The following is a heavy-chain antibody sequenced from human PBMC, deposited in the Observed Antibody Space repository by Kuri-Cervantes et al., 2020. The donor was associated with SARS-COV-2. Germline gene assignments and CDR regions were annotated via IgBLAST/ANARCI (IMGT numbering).Heavy chain of an antibody. CDR2: IIPFFGRP. J-gene: IGHJ3*02. V-gene: IGHV1-69*06. CDR3: ARGGVGYCSSTSCYSFWAFDI. CDR1: RDTFTTFG. D-gene: IGHD2-2*02. Sequence: SVKVSCKASRDTFTTFGFSWVRQAPGQGLEWMGGIIPFFGRPNYAQRFEGRVTITADKSTSTAYMELSSLRSEDTAVYYCARGGVGYCSSTSCYSFWAFDIWGQGTMVTVSS.